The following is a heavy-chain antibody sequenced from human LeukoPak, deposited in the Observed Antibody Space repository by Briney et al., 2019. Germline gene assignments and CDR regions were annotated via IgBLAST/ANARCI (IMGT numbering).Heavy chain of an antibody. CDR3: ASLKPIPT. CDR2: INPDGSTA. D-gene: IGHD1-14*01. CDR1: GFTFSSHC. J-gene: IGHJ4*02. V-gene: IGHV3-74*01. Sequence: GGSLRLSCAASGFTFSSHCMHWVRQAPGKGLVWVSRINPDGSTASYADSVKGRFTISRDNAKNTLYLQMNSLRAEDTAVYYCASLKPIPTWGQGTLVTVSS.